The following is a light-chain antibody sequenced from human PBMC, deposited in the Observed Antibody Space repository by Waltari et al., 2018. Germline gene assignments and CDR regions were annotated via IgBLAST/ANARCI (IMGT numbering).Light chain of an antibody. CDR1: SSAFGNYNR. CDR3: SSPTTSITWV. V-gene: IGLV2-18*02. CDR2: DVT. J-gene: IGLJ3*02. Sequence: QSALTQPPSVSVSPGQSVPISCTATSSAFGNYNRVSWYQQSPGTAPKLMIYDVTNRPSGVPHRFSGSKSGNTASLTISGLQAEDEADYYCSSPTTSITWVFGGGTKLTVL.